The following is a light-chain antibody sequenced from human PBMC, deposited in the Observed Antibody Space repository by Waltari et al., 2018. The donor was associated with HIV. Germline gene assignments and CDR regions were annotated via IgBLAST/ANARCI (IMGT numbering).Light chain of an antibody. V-gene: IGLV1-47*01. CDR1: DSNVGSHY. CDR2: QNN. J-gene: IGLJ2*01. Sequence: QAVLTQTPSASASPGQKITISCSGSDSNVGSHYVYWYHQFPGRAPKLLLYQNNHRSSGVPDRFSGSKSGTSASLTISGLRSEDEGTYFCGAWDDNLRGLFGAGTKLTVL. CDR3: GAWDDNLRGL.